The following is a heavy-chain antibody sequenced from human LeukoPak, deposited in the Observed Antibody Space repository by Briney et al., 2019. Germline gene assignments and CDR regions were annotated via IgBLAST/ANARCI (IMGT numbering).Heavy chain of an antibody. D-gene: IGHD2-15*01. Sequence: PGGSLRLSCAASGFTFSDYYMSWIRQAPGKGLEWVSYISSSGSTVYYADSVKGRFTISRDNAKNSLYLQMNSLRAEDTAVYYCARGGGPASYCSGGSCIDYWGQGTLVTVSS. V-gene: IGHV3-11*01. J-gene: IGHJ4*02. CDR3: ARGGGPASYCSGGSCIDY. CDR1: GFTFSDYY. CDR2: ISSSGSTV.